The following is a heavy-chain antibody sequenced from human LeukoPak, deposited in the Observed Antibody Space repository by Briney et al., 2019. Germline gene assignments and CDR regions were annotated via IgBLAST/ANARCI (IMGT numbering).Heavy chain of an antibody. CDR1: GGSFSGYY. D-gene: IGHD3-10*01. CDR3: ARSTITMVRGVIQYYFDY. V-gene: IGHV4-34*01. CDR2: INHSGSA. Sequence: SETLSLTCAVYGGSFSGYYWSWLRQPPGKGLEWLGEINHSGSANYNPSLKSRVTISVDTSKNQFSLKLSSVTAADTAVYYCARSTITMVRGVIQYYFDYWGQGTLVTVSS. J-gene: IGHJ4*02.